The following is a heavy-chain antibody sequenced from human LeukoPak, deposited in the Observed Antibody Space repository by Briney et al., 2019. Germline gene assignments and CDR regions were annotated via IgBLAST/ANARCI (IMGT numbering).Heavy chain of an antibody. CDR3: ARDPGYSNSPYYLDY. V-gene: IGHV3-21*01. CDR1: GFTFKTYS. CDR2: ISSGGTYV. Sequence: PGGSLRLSCVVSGFTFKTYSMNWVRQAPGKGLEWVSSISSGGTYVDYADSVKGRFIISRDNAKNSLYLQMNSLRAEDTAVFYCARDPGYSNSPYYLDYWGQGTLVTVSS. J-gene: IGHJ4*02. D-gene: IGHD5-12*01.